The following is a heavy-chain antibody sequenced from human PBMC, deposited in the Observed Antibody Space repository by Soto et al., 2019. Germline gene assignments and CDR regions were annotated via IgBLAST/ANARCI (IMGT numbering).Heavy chain of an antibody. V-gene: IGHV4-31*03. Sequence: QVQLQESRPGLVKPSQTLSLTCTVSGGSINSGGYCWRWIRQHPGKGLDWIGCISYGGSTSYNPSLKSRVTIYVDTSKNQFSLKLTSVTAADTAVYYCSRGILVWGQGALITVSS. D-gene: IGHD5-18*01. CDR2: ISYGGST. CDR1: GGSINSGGYC. CDR3: SRGILV. J-gene: IGHJ4*02.